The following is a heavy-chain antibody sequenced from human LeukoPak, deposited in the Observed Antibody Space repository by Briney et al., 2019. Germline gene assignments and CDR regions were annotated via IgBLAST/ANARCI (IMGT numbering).Heavy chain of an antibody. J-gene: IGHJ4*02. CDR2: IYYSGST. V-gene: IGHV4-59*12. D-gene: IGHD3-22*01. CDR1: GGSISSYY. CDR3: ARDKAPPYYYDSSGLDY. Sequence: PSETLSLTCTVSGGSISSYYWSWIRQPPGKGLEWIGYIYYSGSTYYNPFLKSRVTISVDTSKNQFSLKLSSVTAADTAVYYCARDKAPPYYYDSSGLDYWGQGTLVTVSS.